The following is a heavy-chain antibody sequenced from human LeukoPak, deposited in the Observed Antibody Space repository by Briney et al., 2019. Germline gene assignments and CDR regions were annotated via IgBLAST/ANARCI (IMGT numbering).Heavy chain of an antibody. CDR2: IGTAGDT. CDR1: GFTFSSYD. CDR3: ARVDVSGSPGAFDI. D-gene: IGHD3-10*01. Sequence: GGSLRLSCAASGFTFSSYDMHWVRQATGKGLEWVSAIGTAGDTYYPGSVKGRFTISRENAKNSLYLQMNSLRAGDTAVYYCARVDVSGSPGAFDIWGQGTMVTVSS. V-gene: IGHV3-13*01. J-gene: IGHJ3*02.